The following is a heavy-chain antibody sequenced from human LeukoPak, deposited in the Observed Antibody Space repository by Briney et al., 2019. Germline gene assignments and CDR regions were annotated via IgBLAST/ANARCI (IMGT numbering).Heavy chain of an antibody. CDR1: GFTFSSYS. J-gene: IGHJ6*03. Sequence: PGGSLRLSCAASGFTFSSYSMNWVRQAPGKGLEWVSSISSSSSYIYYADSVKGRFTISRDNAKNSPYLQMNSLRAEDTAVYYCARDMTVLGILGVRGTNYMDVWGKGTTVTVSS. V-gene: IGHV3-21*01. CDR3: ARDMTVLGILGVRGTNYMDV. D-gene: IGHD3-10*01. CDR2: ISSSSSYI.